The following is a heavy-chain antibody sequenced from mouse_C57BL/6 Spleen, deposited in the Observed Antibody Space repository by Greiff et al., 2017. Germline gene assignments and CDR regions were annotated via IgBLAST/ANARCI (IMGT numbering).Heavy chain of an antibody. V-gene: IGHV5-16*01. CDR2: INYDGSST. CDR3: ARDGTVDAMDY. Sequence: EVQVVESEGGLVQPGSSMKLSCTASGFTFSDYYMAWVRQVPEKGLEWVANINYDGSSTYYLDSLKSRFIISRDNAKNIVYLQMSSLKSEDTATYYCARDGTVDAMDYWGQGTSVTVSS. D-gene: IGHD4-1*01. CDR1: GFTFSDYY. J-gene: IGHJ4*01.